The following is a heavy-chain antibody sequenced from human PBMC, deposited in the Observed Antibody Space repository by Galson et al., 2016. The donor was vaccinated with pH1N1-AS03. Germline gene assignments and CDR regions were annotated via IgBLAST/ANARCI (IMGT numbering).Heavy chain of an antibody. CDR2: IDWDDGT. D-gene: IGHD5-24*01. J-gene: IGHJ6*02. Sequence: ALVKPTQTLTLTCTVSGFSLSTGGMRVSWIRQPPGKALEWLGRIDWDDGTFYSTSLKTRLTISKDTSKNQVVLTMNNMDPVDPGTYYCARTLNYNTGLDVGGPGATVTVSS. CDR1: GFSLSTGGMR. V-gene: IGHV2-70*04. CDR3: ARTLNYNTGLDV.